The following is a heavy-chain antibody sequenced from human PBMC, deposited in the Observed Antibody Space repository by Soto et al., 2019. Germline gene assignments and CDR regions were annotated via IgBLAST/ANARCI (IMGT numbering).Heavy chain of an antibody. CDR3: AKKTWTIAGSPGV. CDR1: GFSVSSKY. Sequence: GGSLRLSCAASGFSVSSKYMTWVRQAPGKGLEWVSVIYGGGTTYYADSVKGRFTISRDNSKNTLYLQMNSLRAEDTAIYYCAKKTWTIAGSPGVWGQGTTVTVSS. CDR2: IYGGGTT. J-gene: IGHJ6*02. D-gene: IGHD6-13*01. V-gene: IGHV3-53*01.